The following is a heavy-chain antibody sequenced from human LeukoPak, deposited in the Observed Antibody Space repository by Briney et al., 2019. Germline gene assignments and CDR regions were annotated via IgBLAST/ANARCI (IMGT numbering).Heavy chain of an antibody. V-gene: IGHV4-39*07. J-gene: IGHJ4*02. D-gene: IGHD3-10*01. CDR2: IYYSGST. CDR3: ARDPYYDFWNLKRITMVRGVIGYFDY. CDR1: GGSISSSSYY. Sequence: SSETLSLTCTVSGGSISSSSYYWGWIRQPPGKGLEWIGSIYYSGSTNYNPSLKSRVTMSVDTSKNQFSLKLSSVTAADTAVYYCARDPYYDFWNLKRITMVRGVIGYFDYWGQGTLVTVSS.